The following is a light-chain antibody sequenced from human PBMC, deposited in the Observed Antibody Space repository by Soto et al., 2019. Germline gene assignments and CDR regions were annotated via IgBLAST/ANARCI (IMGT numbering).Light chain of an antibody. J-gene: IGLJ1*01. CDR2: DVS. V-gene: IGLV2-14*01. CDR1: SSDVGGYDF. Sequence: QSVLTQPASVSGSPGQSITISCTGTSSDVGGYDFVSWYQQHPGKAPKVMIYDVSNRPSGVSNRFPGSKSGNTASLTISGLQAEDEADYYCCSYTSSDTYVFGTGTKVTVL. CDR3: CSYTSSDTYV.